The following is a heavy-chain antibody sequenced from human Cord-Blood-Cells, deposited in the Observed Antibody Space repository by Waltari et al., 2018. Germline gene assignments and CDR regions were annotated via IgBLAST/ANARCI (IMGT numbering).Heavy chain of an antibody. V-gene: IGHV4-34*01. CDR3: ARVRSIAARRDAFDI. Sequence: QVQLQQWGAGLLQPSETLSLTCAVYGGSFSGYYWSWILQPPGKGLEWIGEINHSGSTNYNPSLKSRVTISVDTSKNQFSLKLSSVTAADTAVYYCARVRSIAARRDAFDIWGQGTMVTVSS. CDR1: GGSFSGYY. CDR2: INHSGST. D-gene: IGHD6-6*01. J-gene: IGHJ3*02.